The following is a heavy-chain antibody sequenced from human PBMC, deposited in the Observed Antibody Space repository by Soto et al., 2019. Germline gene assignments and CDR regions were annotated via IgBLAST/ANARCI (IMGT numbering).Heavy chain of an antibody. CDR1: GGSFSGYY. Sequence: PSETLSLTCAVYGGSFSGYYWSWIRQPPGKGLEWIGEINHSGSTNYNPSLKSRVTISVDTSKNQFSLKLSSVTAADTAVYYCERRTIVVAINWFDTWGQGTLVTVSS. CDR2: INHSGST. CDR3: ERRTIVVAINWFDT. D-gene: IGHD2-2*01. V-gene: IGHV4-34*01. J-gene: IGHJ5*02.